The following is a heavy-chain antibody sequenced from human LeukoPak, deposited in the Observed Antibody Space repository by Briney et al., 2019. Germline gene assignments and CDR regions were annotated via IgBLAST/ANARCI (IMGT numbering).Heavy chain of an antibody. V-gene: IGHV4-61*01. CDR2: IHYSGST. CDR1: GGSMRTPSHY. J-gene: IGHJ3*02. CDR3: ARGYYDSSGSSNTFDI. D-gene: IGHD3-22*01. Sequence: PSETLSLTCSVSGGSMRTPSHYWDWIRQPPGKGLEWIGYIHYSGSTNYHPSLKSRVTISVDTSKNQFSLNLSSVTAADSAVYYCARGYYDSSGSSNTFDIWGQGTTVIVSS.